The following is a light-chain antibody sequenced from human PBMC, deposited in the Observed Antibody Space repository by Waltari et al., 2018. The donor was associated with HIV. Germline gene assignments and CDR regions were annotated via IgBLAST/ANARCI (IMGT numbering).Light chain of an antibody. CDR2: GAS. V-gene: IGKV3-15*01. CDR3: QQYNDWPLFT. CDR1: QSISNN. Sequence: EIVMTQSPATLSVSPGDRATLSCRASQSISNNLAWYQQKPGKPPRLLIYGASTRATGVPARCSGSGSGTDFTLTINSLQSEDFAVYCCQQYNDWPLFTFGPGTKVEIK. J-gene: IGKJ3*01.